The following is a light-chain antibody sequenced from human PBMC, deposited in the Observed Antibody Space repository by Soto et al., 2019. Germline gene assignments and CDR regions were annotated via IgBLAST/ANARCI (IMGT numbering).Light chain of an antibody. CDR2: DAS. Sequence: EIVLTQSLATLSLSPGERATLSCRASQSVSSYLAWYQQKPGQAPRLLIYDASNRATGIPARFSGSGSVTDFTLTISSLEPEDFAVYYCQQRSHWPPYTFGQGTKLEIK. CDR1: QSVSSY. CDR3: QQRSHWPPYT. J-gene: IGKJ2*01. V-gene: IGKV3-11*01.